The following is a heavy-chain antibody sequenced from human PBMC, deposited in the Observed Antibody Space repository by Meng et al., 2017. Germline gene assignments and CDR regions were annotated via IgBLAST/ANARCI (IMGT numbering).Heavy chain of an antibody. Sequence: ASVKVSCKASGYTFTSYAMNWVRQAPGQGLEWMGRINPNSGGTNYAQKFQGRVTMTRDTSISTAYMELSRLRSDDTAVYYCARADGSGSLWLFDYWGQGTLVTVSS. CDR2: INPNSGGT. CDR3: ARADGSGSLWLFDY. V-gene: IGHV1-2*06. D-gene: IGHD3-10*01. CDR1: GYTFTSYA. J-gene: IGHJ4*02.